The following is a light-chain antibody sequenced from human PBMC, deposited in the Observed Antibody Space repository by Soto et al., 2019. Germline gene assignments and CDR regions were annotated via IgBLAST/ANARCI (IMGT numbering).Light chain of an antibody. CDR1: QSVSSY. V-gene: IGKV3-11*01. Sequence: EIVLTQSPATLSLSPGERATLSCRASQSVSSYLAWYQQKPGQAPRLLIYDASNRATGIPARFSGGGSGADFTRTISSLEPEDFAVYYCQQRSNWPPYTFGQGTKLEIK. J-gene: IGKJ2*01. CDR3: QQRSNWPPYT. CDR2: DAS.